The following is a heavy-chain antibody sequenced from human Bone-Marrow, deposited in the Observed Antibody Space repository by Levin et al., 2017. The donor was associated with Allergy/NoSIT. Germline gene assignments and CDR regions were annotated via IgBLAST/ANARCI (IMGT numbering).Heavy chain of an antibody. CDR1: GGSFSSYP. CDR3: ARAFYYDSSGNYRSAFDL. Sequence: KISCKASGGSFSSYPINWVRQAPGQGLEWMGRIIPMPGITNYTQNFQERVTITADRSTSPAYMELSSLRSEDTAVYYCARAFYYDSSGNYRSAFDLWGQGTRVTVSS. J-gene: IGHJ3*01. D-gene: IGHD3-22*01. CDR2: IIPMPGIT. V-gene: IGHV1-69*04.